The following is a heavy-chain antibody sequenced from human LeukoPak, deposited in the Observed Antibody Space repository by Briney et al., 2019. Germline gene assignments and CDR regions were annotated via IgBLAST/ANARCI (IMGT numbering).Heavy chain of an antibody. CDR1: GFTFSSHS. D-gene: IGHD4-17*01. CDR2: ISSRSSTI. Sequence: GGSLRLSCAASGFTFSSHSMNWVRQAPGKGLEWVSYISSRSSTISYADSVKGRFTISRDNAKNSVYLQMNSLRDEDTAVYYCARDQDYAFDYWGQGTPVTVSS. V-gene: IGHV3-48*02. J-gene: IGHJ4*02. CDR3: ARDQDYAFDY.